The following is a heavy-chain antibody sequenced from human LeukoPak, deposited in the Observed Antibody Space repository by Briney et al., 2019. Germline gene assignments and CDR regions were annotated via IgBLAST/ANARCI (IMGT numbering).Heavy chain of an antibody. CDR2: IKQDGSKK. D-gene: IGHD5-24*01. CDR3: TRVGYIDEGIDY. J-gene: IGHJ4*02. Sequence: GGSLRLSCVASGFPFSSCWMTWVGQAPGKGLEWVANIKQDGSKKSYVGSVKGRFTISRDNAKNSLYLQMNSLRAEDTAIYYCTRVGYIDEGIDYWGQGTLVTVSS. V-gene: IGHV3-7*04. CDR1: GFPFSSCW.